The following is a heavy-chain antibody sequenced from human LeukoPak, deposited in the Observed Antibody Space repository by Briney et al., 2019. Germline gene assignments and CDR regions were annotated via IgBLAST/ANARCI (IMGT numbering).Heavy chain of an antibody. CDR1: GGSLSGYY. J-gene: IGHJ4*02. Sequence: SETLSRTCAVYGGSLSGYYWSLIRQPPGKGLEWIGEINHSESTNYNQSLKSRVTISIDTSKNQFSLKLSFVTAADTAVYYCARGDPYYHGSGSYSPYYFDYWGQGTLVTVSS. D-gene: IGHD3-10*01. V-gene: IGHV4-34*01. CDR3: ARGDPYYHGSGSYSPYYFDY. CDR2: INHSEST.